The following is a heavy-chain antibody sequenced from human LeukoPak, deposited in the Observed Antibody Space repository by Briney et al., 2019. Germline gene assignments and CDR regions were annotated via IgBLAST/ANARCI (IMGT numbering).Heavy chain of an antibody. Sequence: SETLSLTCTVSGGSISSYYWSWIRQPPGKGLEWIGYIYYSGSTNYNPSLKSRVTISVDTSKNQFSLKLSSVTAADTAVYYCARVGYDSSGYYSGYFDYWGQGTLVTVSS. V-gene: IGHV4-59*01. CDR2: IYYSGST. CDR3: ARVGYDSSGYYSGYFDY. J-gene: IGHJ4*02. D-gene: IGHD3-22*01. CDR1: GGSISSYY.